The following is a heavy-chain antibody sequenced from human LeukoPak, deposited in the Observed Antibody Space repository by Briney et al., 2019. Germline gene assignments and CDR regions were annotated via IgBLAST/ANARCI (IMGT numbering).Heavy chain of an antibody. V-gene: IGHV4-34*01. J-gene: IGHJ4*02. CDR2: INHSGST. D-gene: IGHD5-18*01. CDR1: GGSFSGYY. CDR3: ARWARIQLYFMKAYFDY. Sequence: SETLSLTCAVYGGSFSGYYWSWIRQPPGKGLEWIGEINHSGSTNYNPSLKSRVTISVDTSKNQFSLKLSSVTAADTAVYYCARWARIQLYFMKAYFDYWGQGTLVTVSS.